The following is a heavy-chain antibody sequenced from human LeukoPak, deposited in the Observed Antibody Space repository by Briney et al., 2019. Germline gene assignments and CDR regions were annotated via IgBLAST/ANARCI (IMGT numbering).Heavy chain of an antibody. Sequence: PGGSLRLSCAATGFTFSSYSMNWVRQAPGKGLEWVSSISTSSRYIYYADSVKGRFTISRDNAKNSLYLQMNSLRAEDTAVYYCARESTDSSGYYSAAVDYWGQGTLVTVSS. CDR2: ISTSSRYI. D-gene: IGHD3-22*01. J-gene: IGHJ4*02. CDR3: ARESTDSSGYYSAAVDY. V-gene: IGHV3-21*01. CDR1: GFTFSSYS.